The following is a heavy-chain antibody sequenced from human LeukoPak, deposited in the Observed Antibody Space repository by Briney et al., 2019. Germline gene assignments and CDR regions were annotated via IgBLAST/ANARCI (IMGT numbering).Heavy chain of an antibody. Sequence: PGGSLRLSCAASGFTFSSYWMHWARQAPGKGLVWVSRISSDGSSTSYADSVKGRFTISRDNSKNTLYLQMNSLRAEDTAVYYCAKAMGISAQSPFDYWGQGTLVTVSS. J-gene: IGHJ4*02. CDR3: AKAMGISAQSPFDY. CDR2: ISSDGSST. D-gene: IGHD3-16*01. CDR1: GFTFSSYW. V-gene: IGHV3-74*01.